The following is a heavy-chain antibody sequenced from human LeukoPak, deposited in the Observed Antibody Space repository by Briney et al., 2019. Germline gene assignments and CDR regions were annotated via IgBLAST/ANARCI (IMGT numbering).Heavy chain of an antibody. CDR1: GYTLTELS. D-gene: IGHD1-26*01. V-gene: IGHV1-24*01. CDR3: ATIVVGAYHYYGMDV. Sequence: GGSVRVSCKVSGYTLTELSMHWVRQAPGKGLEWMGGFDPEDGETIYAQKFQGRVTMTEDTSTDTAYMELSSLRSEDTAVYYCATIVVGAYHYYGMDVWGQGTTVTVSS. CDR2: FDPEDGET. J-gene: IGHJ6*02.